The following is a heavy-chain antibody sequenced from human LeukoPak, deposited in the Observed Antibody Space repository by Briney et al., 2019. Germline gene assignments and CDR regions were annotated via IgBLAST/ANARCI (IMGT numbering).Heavy chain of an antibody. Sequence: SETLSLTCTVSGCSISSYYWSWIRQPPGKGLEWIGYIYYSESTNYNPSLKSRVTISVETSKNQISLKLSSVTAADTAVYYCARDGEVEDSSGYIWFDPWGQGTLVTVSS. D-gene: IGHD3-22*01. CDR3: ARDGEVEDSSGYIWFDP. V-gene: IGHV4-59*01. CDR1: GCSISSYY. CDR2: IYYSEST. J-gene: IGHJ5*02.